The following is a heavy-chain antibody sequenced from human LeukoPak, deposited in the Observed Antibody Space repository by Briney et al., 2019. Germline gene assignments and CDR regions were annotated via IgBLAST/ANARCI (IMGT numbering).Heavy chain of an antibody. Sequence: GGSLRLSCAASGFTFSNVWMTWVRQAPGKGLEWLGRIKSKTNGGTTDYAAPVKGRFTISRDDSENTLYLHINSLKTEDTAIYYCTTVGSMGATYLDYWGQGPLVTVSS. J-gene: IGHJ4*02. CDR1: GFTFSNVW. CDR3: TTVGSMGATYLDY. CDR2: IKSKTNGGTT. D-gene: IGHD1-26*01. V-gene: IGHV3-15*01.